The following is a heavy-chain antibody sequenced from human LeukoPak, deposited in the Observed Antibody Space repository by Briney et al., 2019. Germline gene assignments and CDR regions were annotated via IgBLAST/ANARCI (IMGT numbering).Heavy chain of an antibody. Sequence: PGGSLRLSCAASGFTFSDYGMHWVRQAPGMGLEWVAGVWHDGSSKNYAASVKGRFTISRDSSKNTLYLQMNSLRAEDTAVYYCARGPVSIFGVHPNYYIMDVWGQGTTVIVSS. D-gene: IGHD3-3*01. V-gene: IGHV3-33*01. CDR3: ARGPVSIFGVHPNYYIMDV. CDR2: VWHDGSSK. J-gene: IGHJ6*02. CDR1: GFTFSDYG.